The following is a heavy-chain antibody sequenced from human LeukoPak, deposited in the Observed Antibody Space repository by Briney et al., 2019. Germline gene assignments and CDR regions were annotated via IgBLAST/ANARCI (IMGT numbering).Heavy chain of an antibody. Sequence: ASVKVSCKASGGTFSTYAISWVRQAPGQGLEWMGGIIPIFGTAKYAQKLQGRVTITADESTSTAYMEVSSLRSEDTAVYFCARVGYCISPNCFLGAFDIWGQGHWSPSLQ. CDR1: GGTFSTYA. D-gene: IGHD2-2*03. V-gene: IGHV1-69*13. CDR3: ARVGYCISPNCFLGAFDI. CDR2: IIPIFGTA. J-gene: IGHJ3*02.